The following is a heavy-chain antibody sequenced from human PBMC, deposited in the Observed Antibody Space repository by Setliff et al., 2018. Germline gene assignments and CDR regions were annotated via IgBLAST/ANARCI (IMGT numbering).Heavy chain of an antibody. D-gene: IGHD6-19*01. Sequence: SETLSLTCAVSGDSISSGNWWSLVRQPPEKGLEWSGEINQSGNTNYNPSLKSRVTISVDKSKNQFSLKLNSVTAADTAVYYCVRTDYSDGRYSMDVWGKGTTVTVSS. CDR3: VRTDYSDGRYSMDV. CDR1: GDSISSGNW. J-gene: IGHJ6*03. CDR2: INQSGNT. V-gene: IGHV4-4*02.